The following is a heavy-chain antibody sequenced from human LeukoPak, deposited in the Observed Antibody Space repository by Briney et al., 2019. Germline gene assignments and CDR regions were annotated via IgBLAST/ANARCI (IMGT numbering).Heavy chain of an antibody. V-gene: IGHV5-51*01. D-gene: IGHD3-22*01. CDR3: ARQFRDSSGYYSYYFDY. CDR2: IYPGDSDT. Sequence: GESLKISWKGSGYSFTTYWSGWVRQMPGRGLEWMGIIYPGDSDTRYSTSFQGQVTISADKSISTAYLQWSSLKASETAMYYCARQFRDSSGYYSYYFDYWGQGTLVTVSS. CDR1: GYSFTTYW. J-gene: IGHJ4*02.